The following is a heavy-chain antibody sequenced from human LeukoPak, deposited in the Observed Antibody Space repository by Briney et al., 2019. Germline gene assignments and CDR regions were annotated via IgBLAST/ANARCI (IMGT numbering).Heavy chain of an antibody. Sequence: GGSLRLSCAASGFTFSTYEMNWVPQAPGKGLEWISYISDSGTTINYADSVKGRFTISRDNAKNSLYLQMNSLRAEDTAVYYCVRDHTGWSLDPWGQGTLVTVSS. CDR1: GFTFSTYE. J-gene: IGHJ5*02. CDR3: VRDHTGWSLDP. V-gene: IGHV3-48*03. D-gene: IGHD6-19*01. CDR2: ISDSGTTI.